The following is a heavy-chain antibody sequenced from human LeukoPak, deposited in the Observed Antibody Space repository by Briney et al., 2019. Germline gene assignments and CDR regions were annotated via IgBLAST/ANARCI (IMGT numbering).Heavy chain of an antibody. J-gene: IGHJ4*02. V-gene: IGHV3-30*03. Sequence: PGGSLRLSCAASGFTFSSYSMNWVRQAPGKGLEWVAVISYDGSNKYYADSVKGRFTISRDNSKNTLYLQMNSLRAEDTAVYYCARDYDYEDAGGFDYWGQGTLVTVSS. CDR3: ARDYDYEDAGGFDY. CDR2: ISYDGSNK. CDR1: GFTFSSYS. D-gene: IGHD3-22*01.